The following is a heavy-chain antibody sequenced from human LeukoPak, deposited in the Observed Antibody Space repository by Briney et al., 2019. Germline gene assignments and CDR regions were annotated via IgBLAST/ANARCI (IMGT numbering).Heavy chain of an antibody. CDR3: ARGGARVYKDGSGYDFDY. Sequence: GGSLRLSCAASGFTFSSYWMSWVRHAPGKGLEWVTFIDDDGINSYYVDSVKGRFTISRDNSKNTLYLQMSSLESEDTAVHYCARGGARVYKDGSGYDFDYWGQGTLVTVSS. V-gene: IGHV3-30*02. J-gene: IGHJ4*02. CDR1: GFTFSSYW. CDR2: IDDDGINS. D-gene: IGHD5-12*01.